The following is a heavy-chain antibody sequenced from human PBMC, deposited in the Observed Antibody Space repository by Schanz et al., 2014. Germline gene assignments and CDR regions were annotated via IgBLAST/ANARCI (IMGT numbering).Heavy chain of an antibody. CDR1: GYTFAVYY. CDR2: INPNSGGT. J-gene: IGHJ4*02. CDR3: ARPDPGAALAY. Sequence: QVQLVESGAEVKKPGASVKVSCKASGYTFAVYYIHWVRQAPGQGLEWMGRINPNSGGTNYAQKFQGRVTMTRDTSISTVYMELSRLRSDDTAVYYCARPDPGAALAYWGQGTLVTVSS. D-gene: IGHD2-15*01. V-gene: IGHV1-2*06.